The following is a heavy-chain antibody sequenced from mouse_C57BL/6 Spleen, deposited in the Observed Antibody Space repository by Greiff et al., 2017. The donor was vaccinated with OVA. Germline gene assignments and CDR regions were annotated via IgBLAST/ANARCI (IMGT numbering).Heavy chain of an antibody. D-gene: IGHD1-1*01. J-gene: IGHJ1*03. CDR3: ARQYYGSSHWYFDV. CDR1: GFTFSDYY. Sequence: LQESGGGLVQPGGSLKLSCAASGFTFSDYYMYWVRQTPEKRLEWVAYISNGGGSTYYPDTVKGRFTISRDNAKNTLYLQMSRLKSEDTAMYYCARQYYGSSHWYFDVWGTGTTVTVSS. CDR2: ISNGGGST. V-gene: IGHV5-12*01.